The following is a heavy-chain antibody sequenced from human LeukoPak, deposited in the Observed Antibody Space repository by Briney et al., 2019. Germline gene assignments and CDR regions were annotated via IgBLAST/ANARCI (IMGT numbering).Heavy chain of an antibody. CDR2: IYYSGST. Sequence: SETLSLTCIVSGGSISSGTYYWGWIRQPPGKGLEWIGSIYYSGSTYYNPSLKSRVTISVDTSKNQFSLKLSSVTAADTAVYYCARGRRSSSWYRYNWFDPWGQGTLVTVSS. J-gene: IGHJ5*02. V-gene: IGHV4-39*01. D-gene: IGHD6-13*01. CDR3: ARGRRSSSWYRYNWFDP. CDR1: GGSISSGTYY.